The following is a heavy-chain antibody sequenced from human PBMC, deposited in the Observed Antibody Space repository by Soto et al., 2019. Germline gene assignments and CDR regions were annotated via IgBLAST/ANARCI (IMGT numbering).Heavy chain of an antibody. CDR3: ARHVVGPYYFDY. Sequence: SETLSLTCTVSGGSISSSSYYWGWIRQPPGKGLEWIGSIYYSGSTYYNPSLKSRVTISVDTSKNQFSLKLSSVTAADTAVYYCARHVVGPYYFDYWGQGTLVTVSS. D-gene: IGHD2-2*01. J-gene: IGHJ4*02. CDR1: GGSISSSSYY. V-gene: IGHV4-39*01. CDR2: IYYSGST.